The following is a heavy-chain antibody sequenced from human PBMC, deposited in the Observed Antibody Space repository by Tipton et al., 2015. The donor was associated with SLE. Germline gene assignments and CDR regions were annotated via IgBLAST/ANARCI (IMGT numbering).Heavy chain of an antibody. J-gene: IGHJ3*02. CDR1: GGSISSYY. Sequence: LRLSCTVSGGSISSYYWSWIRQPPGKGLEWIGYIYYSGSTNYNPSLKSRVTISVDTSKNQFSLKLSSVTAADTAVYFCARGHFDFWSSLNAFDIWGQGTMVTVSS. CDR3: ARGHFDFWSSLNAFDI. CDR2: IYYSGST. D-gene: IGHD3-3*01. V-gene: IGHV4-59*12.